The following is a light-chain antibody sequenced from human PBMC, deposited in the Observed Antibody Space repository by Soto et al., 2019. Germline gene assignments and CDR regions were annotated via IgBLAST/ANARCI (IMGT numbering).Light chain of an antibody. V-gene: IGKV1-12*01. J-gene: IGKJ4*01. CDR2: DAS. CDR1: QTISGW. Sequence: DIQMTQSPSSVSASVGDTVTITCRASQTISGWLAWYQQRPGKAPNLLIFDASTLESGVPSRFSGSGSETDFTLTISSLQPEDSATYYCQQTNTFPLTFGGGTKVDIK. CDR3: QQTNTFPLT.